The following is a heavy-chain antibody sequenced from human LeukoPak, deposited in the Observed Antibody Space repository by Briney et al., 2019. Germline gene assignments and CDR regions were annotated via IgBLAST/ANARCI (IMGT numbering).Heavy chain of an antibody. CDR1: GGTFSSYA. CDR2: IIPILGIA. CDR3: ARDPFLRYCSGGSCPAPYYYYYGMDV. Sequence: GSSVKVSCKASGGTFSSYAISWVRQAPGQGLEWMGRIIPILGIANYAQKFQGRVTITADKSTSTAYMELSSLRSEDTAVHYCARDPFLRYCSGGSCPAPYYYYYGMDVWGQGTTVTVSS. D-gene: IGHD2-15*01. J-gene: IGHJ6*02. V-gene: IGHV1-69*04.